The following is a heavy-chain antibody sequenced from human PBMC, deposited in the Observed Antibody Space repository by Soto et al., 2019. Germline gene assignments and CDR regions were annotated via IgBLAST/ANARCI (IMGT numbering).Heavy chain of an antibody. CDR2: IYYSGTT. V-gene: IGHV4-31*03. CDR1: GGSISSGGYY. Sequence: QVQLQESGPGLVKPSQTLSLTCTVSGGSISSGGYYWYWIRQHPGKALEWIGYIYYSGTTYYNPSLKRRVTVSVDTSKNQFSLKLSSVTAADTAVYYCAASCVACGGFNYYGMDVWGQGTTVTVSS. J-gene: IGHJ6*02. CDR3: AASCVACGGFNYYGMDV. D-gene: IGHD2-21*01.